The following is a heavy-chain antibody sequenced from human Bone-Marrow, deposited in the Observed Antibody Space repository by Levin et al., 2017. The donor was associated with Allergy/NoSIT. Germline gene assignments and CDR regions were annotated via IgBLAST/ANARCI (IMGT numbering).Heavy chain of an antibody. V-gene: IGHV4-61*01. J-gene: IGHJ3*02. CDR2: IYYSGST. D-gene: IGHD2-2*01. CDR3: ARAGKYCSSTSCYAHDAFDI. Sequence: SETLSLTCTVSGGSVSSGSYYWSWIRQPPGKGLEWIGYIYYSGSTNYNPSLKSRVTISVDTSKNQFSLKLSSVTAADTAVYYCARAGKYCSSTSCYAHDAFDIWGQGTMVTVSS. CDR1: GGSVSSGSYY.